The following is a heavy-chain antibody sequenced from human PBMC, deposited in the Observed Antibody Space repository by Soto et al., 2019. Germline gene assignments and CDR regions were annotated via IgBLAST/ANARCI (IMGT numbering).Heavy chain of an antibody. CDR3: ARVAVAARPRWYNWFDP. J-gene: IGHJ5*02. D-gene: IGHD2-15*01. CDR2: MNPNSGET. CDR1: GDTFTDYD. Sequence: QEQLVQSGAEVKKPGASVKVSCKTSGDTFTDYDINWVRQATGQGLAWIGWMNPNSGETGYAQKFQGRVTMTRSASLSTGYLELSSPRSEDTAVYYCARVAVAARPRWYNWFDPWGQGTLVTVSS. V-gene: IGHV1-8*01.